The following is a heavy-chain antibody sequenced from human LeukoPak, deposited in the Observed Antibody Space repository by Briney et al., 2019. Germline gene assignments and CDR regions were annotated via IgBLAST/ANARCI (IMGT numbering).Heavy chain of an antibody. D-gene: IGHD3-3*01. Sequence: ASVKVSCKAPGYTFTGYYMHWVRQAPGQGLEWMGWINPNSGGTNYAQKFQGRVTMTRDTSISTAYMELSRLRSDDTAVYYCARNTYYDFWSGYFFDYWGQGTLVTVSS. V-gene: IGHV1-2*02. CDR2: INPNSGGT. CDR1: GYTFTGYY. J-gene: IGHJ4*02. CDR3: ARNTYYDFWSGYFFDY.